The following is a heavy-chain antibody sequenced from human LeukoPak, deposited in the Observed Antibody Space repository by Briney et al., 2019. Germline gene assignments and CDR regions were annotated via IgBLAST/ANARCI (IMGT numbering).Heavy chain of an antibody. Sequence: PSETLSLTCAVYGGSFSGYYWSWIRQPPGKGLEWIGEINHSGSTNYNPSLKSRVTISVDTSKNQFSLKLSSVTAADTAVYYCARLPYDYVWGSYRYYFDYWGQGTLVTVSS. D-gene: IGHD3-16*02. CDR1: GGSFSGYY. J-gene: IGHJ4*02. V-gene: IGHV4-34*01. CDR2: INHSGST. CDR3: ARLPYDYVWGSYRYYFDY.